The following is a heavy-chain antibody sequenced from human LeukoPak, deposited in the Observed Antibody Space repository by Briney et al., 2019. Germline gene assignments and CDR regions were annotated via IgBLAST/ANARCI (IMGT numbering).Heavy chain of an antibody. CDR2: IFAGGAT. V-gene: IGHV3-66*01. CDR3: AKSRTDCDLDH. J-gene: IGHJ4*02. Sequence: GGSLRLSCAVSGVTVSNNYMTWVRQAAGKGLEWVSVIFAGGATFYADSVKGRFTISRDNSENTLSLQMNSLRADDTAVYYCAKSRTDCDLDHWGQGILVTVSS. D-gene: IGHD2-21*02. CDR1: GVTVSNNY.